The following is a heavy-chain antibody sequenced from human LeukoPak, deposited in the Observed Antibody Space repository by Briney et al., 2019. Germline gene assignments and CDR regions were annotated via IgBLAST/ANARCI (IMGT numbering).Heavy chain of an antibody. V-gene: IGHV4-59*01. Sequence: SETLSLTCTVSGGAISTYYWSWIRQTPGMGLEWIGYIYYTGSTNYNPSLKSRVTISVDASKNQFSLKMSSMTAADTAVYYCARAQGYSSGWDFQHWGQGTLVTVSS. CDR2: IYYTGST. CDR3: ARAQGYSSGWDFQH. D-gene: IGHD6-19*01. CDR1: GGAISTYY. J-gene: IGHJ1*01.